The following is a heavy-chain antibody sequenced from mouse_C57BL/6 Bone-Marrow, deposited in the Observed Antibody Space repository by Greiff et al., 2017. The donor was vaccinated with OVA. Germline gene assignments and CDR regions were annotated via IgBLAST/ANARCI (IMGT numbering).Heavy chain of an antibody. CDR2: ISSGSSTI. CDR1: GFTFSDYG. CDR3: ARSPRWVYAMDY. J-gene: IGHJ4*01. Sequence: EVKLVESGGGLVKPGGSLKLSCAASGFTFSDYGMHWVRQAPEKGLEWVAYISSGSSTIYYADTVKGRFTISRDNAKNTLFLQMTSLRSEDTAMYYCARSPRWVYAMDYWGQGTSVTVSS. V-gene: IGHV5-17*01. D-gene: IGHD4-1*01.